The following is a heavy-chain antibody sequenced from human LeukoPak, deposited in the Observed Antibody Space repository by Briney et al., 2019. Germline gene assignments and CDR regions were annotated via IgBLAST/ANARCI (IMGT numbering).Heavy chain of an antibody. V-gene: IGHV3-23*01. Sequence: RTGGSLRLSCAASGFTFSTYAMNWVRQAPGKGLEWVSAISGSSSSTYYADSVKGRFTISRDNSKNTLYLQMNSLRAEDTAVYYCAKVGSGSYDYWGQGTLVTVSS. CDR1: GFTFSTYA. CDR2: ISGSSSST. CDR3: AKVGSGSYDY. D-gene: IGHD1-26*01. J-gene: IGHJ4*02.